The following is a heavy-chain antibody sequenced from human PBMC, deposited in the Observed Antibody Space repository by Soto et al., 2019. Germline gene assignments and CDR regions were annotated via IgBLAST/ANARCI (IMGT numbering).Heavy chain of an antibody. D-gene: IGHD6-13*01. V-gene: IGHV3-74*01. CDR1: GFTFSNYW. Sequence: EVQLVESGGGLVQPGGSLRLSCVASGFTFSNYWMFWVRQAPGKGLVWVSHLNGDGSSIRYADSVRGRFTISRDNAKNTVYMHMNSMRAEDTAMYYCARAGIAPGAPNYWGQGTLVTVSS. CDR2: LNGDGSSI. CDR3: ARAGIAPGAPNY. J-gene: IGHJ4*02.